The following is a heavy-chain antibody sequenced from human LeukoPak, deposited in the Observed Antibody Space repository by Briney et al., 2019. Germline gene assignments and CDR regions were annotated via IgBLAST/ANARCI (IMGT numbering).Heavy chain of an antibody. D-gene: IGHD6-13*01. CDR2: IYYSGST. Sequence: SETLSLTCTVSGGSISSYYWSWIRQPPGKGLEWIGYIYYSGSTNYNPSLKSRVTISVDTSKNQFSLKLSSVTAADTAAYYCARGAAAAAWFDPWGQGTLVTVSS. CDR1: GGSISSYY. V-gene: IGHV4-59*01. J-gene: IGHJ5*02. CDR3: ARGAAAAAWFDP.